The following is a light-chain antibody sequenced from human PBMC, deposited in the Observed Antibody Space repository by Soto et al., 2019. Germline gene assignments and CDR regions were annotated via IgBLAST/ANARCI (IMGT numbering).Light chain of an antibody. Sequence: DLQMTQSPSSLSASVGDRVTITCQASQDIGKYLTWYQQKPGKAPKLLIYGASVLETWVPSRFSGSGSGTDFTFTISNLQPEDIATYYCQQYDDLPFTFGRGTRVEFK. J-gene: IGKJ3*01. CDR2: GAS. V-gene: IGKV1-33*01. CDR3: QQYDDLPFT. CDR1: QDIGKY.